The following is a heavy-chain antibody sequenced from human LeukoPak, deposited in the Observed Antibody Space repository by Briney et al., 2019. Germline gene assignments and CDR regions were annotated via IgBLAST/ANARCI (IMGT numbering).Heavy chain of an antibody. CDR3: ASRTPYDSSGNYFDY. V-gene: IGHV4-34*01. CDR1: GVSFSGYY. J-gene: IGHJ4*02. D-gene: IGHD3-22*01. Sequence: SETLSLTCAAYGVSFSGYYWSWIRQPPGKGLEWIGEINHSGSTNYNPSLKSRVTISVDTSKNQFSLKLSSVTAADTAVYYCASRTPYDSSGNYFDYWGQGTLVTVSS. CDR2: INHSGST.